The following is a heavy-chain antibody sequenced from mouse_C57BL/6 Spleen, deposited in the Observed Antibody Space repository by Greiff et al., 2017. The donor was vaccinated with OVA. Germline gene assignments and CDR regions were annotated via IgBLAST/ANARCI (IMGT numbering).Heavy chain of an antibody. Sequence: VQLKESEGGLVQPGSSMKLSCTASGFTFSDYYMAWVRQVPEKGLEWVANINYDGSSTYYLDSLKSRFIISRDNAKNILYLQMSSLKSEDTATYYCARDGGRSYTGAMDYWGQGTSVTVSS. CDR1: GFTFSDYY. J-gene: IGHJ4*01. D-gene: IGHD1-1*01. CDR3: ARDGGRSYTGAMDY. V-gene: IGHV5-16*01. CDR2: INYDGSST.